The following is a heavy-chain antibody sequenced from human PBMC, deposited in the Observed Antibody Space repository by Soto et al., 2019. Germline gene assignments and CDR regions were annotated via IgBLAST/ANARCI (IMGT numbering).Heavy chain of an antibody. J-gene: IGHJ4*02. V-gene: IGHV4-4*02. D-gene: IGHD3-22*01. CDR3: ARVGPFYDSSGYYLAH. CDR1: GGSISSSNW. Sequence: TSETLSLTCAVSGGSISSSNWWSWVRQPPGKGLEWIGEIYHSGSTNYNPSLKSRVTISVDKSKNQFSLKLSSVTAADTAVYYCARVGPFYDSSGYYLAHWGQGTLVTVSS. CDR2: IYHSGST.